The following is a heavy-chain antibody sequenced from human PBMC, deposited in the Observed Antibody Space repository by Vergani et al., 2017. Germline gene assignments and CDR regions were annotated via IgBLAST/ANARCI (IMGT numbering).Heavy chain of an antibody. J-gene: IGHJ4*02. CDR2: ISYDGSNK. CDR3: AKDRVPGIAAAGAY. D-gene: IGHD6-13*01. Sequence: QVQLVESGGGVVQPGRSLRLSCAASVFTFSRSGMHWVRQAPGKGLEWVAVISYDGSNKYYADSVKGRFTISRDNSKNTLYLQMNSLRAEDTAVYYCAKDRVPGIAAAGAYWGQGTLVTVSS. V-gene: IGHV3-30*18. CDR1: VFTFSRSG.